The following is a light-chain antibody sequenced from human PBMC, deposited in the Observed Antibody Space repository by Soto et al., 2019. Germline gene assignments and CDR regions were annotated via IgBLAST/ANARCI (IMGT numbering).Light chain of an antibody. Sequence: EIVMTQSPATLSVSPGERATLSFRASQSIGSKLAWYQQKPGQAPRLLIYGASNRATGIPARFGGSGSGTEFTLTISSLQSEDFAVYSCQQYDNWPSTFGGGTKVDIK. CDR2: GAS. CDR3: QQYDNWPST. CDR1: QSIGSK. J-gene: IGKJ4*01. V-gene: IGKV3-15*01.